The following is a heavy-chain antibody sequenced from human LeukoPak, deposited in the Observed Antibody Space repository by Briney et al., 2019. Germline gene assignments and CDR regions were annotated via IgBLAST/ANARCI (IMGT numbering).Heavy chain of an antibody. CDR2: VTGSGGDT. J-gene: IGHJ4*02. Sequence: GGSLRLSCAASGFTFSSYAMSWVRQAPGKVLEWVSAVTGSGGDTYHADSVKGRFTISRDNSKNTLYLQMNSLRAEDTAVYYCAKGSRDSRPYYFDFWGQGTLVTVSS. D-gene: IGHD3-10*01. V-gene: IGHV3-23*01. CDR3: AKGSRDSRPYYFDF. CDR1: GFTFSSYA.